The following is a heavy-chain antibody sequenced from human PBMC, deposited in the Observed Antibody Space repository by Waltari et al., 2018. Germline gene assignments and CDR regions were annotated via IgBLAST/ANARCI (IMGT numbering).Heavy chain of an antibody. CDR1: GGSISSYY. J-gene: IGHJ6*03. D-gene: IGHD6-13*01. V-gene: IGHV4-59*10. CDR2: IYTSGST. Sequence: QVQLQQWGAGLLKPSETLSLTCPVSGGSISSYYWSWIRQHAGQGLEWIGRIYTSGSTNYNPSLKSRVTMSVDTSKNQFSLKLSSVTAADTAVYYCARVRPSGYSSGWYPHYYYYYMDVWGKGTTVTVSS. CDR3: ARVRPSGYSSGWYPHYYYYYMDV.